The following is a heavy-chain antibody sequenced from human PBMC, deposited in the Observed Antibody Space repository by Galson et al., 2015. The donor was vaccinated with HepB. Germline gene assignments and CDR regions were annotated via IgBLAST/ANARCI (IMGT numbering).Heavy chain of an antibody. V-gene: IGHV3-30*04. Sequence: SLRLSCAASGFTFSSYAMHWVRQAPGKGLEWVAVISYDGSNKYYADSVKGRFTISRDNSKNTLYLQMNSLRAEDTAVYYCARARAAGNNNDYWGQGTLVTVSS. CDR3: ARARAAGNNNDY. CDR1: GFTFSSYA. D-gene: IGHD6-13*01. J-gene: IGHJ4*02. CDR2: ISYDGSNK.